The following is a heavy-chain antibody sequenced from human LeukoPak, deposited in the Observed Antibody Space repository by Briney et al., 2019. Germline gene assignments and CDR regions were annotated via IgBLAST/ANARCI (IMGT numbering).Heavy chain of an antibody. CDR2: SNPNSGGT. Sequence: ASVKVSCKASVYTFTGYYIHWVRQAPGQGLGGMGWSNPNSGGTNYAQKFQGRVTMTRDTSIITAYMELSRLRSDDTAVYYCARVFLKAYCGGDCYGHYFDYWGQGTLVTVSS. CDR1: VYTFTGYY. CDR3: ARVFLKAYCGGDCYGHYFDY. V-gene: IGHV1-2*02. J-gene: IGHJ4*02. D-gene: IGHD2-21*02.